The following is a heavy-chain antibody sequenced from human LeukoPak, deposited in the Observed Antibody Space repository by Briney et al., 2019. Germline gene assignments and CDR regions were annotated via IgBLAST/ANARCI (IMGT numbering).Heavy chain of an antibody. CDR3: AKRIQDRTAYDDAFDI. Sequence: HPGGSLRLSCAASGFTFSSYGMHWVRQAPGKGLEWVAFIRYDGSNKYYADSVKGRFTISRDNSKNTLYLQMNSLRAEDTAVYYCAKRIQDRTAYDDAFDIWGQGTMVTVSS. D-gene: IGHD2/OR15-2a*01. V-gene: IGHV3-30*02. CDR1: GFTFSSYG. CDR2: IRYDGSNK. J-gene: IGHJ3*02.